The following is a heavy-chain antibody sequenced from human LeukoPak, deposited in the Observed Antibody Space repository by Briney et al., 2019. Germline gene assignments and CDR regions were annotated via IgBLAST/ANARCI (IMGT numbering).Heavy chain of an antibody. CDR2: IKGDGSTT. V-gene: IGHV3-74*01. CDR3: ARDGVPAAADY. Sequence: GGTLSLLRAGAGYTFRSYVMIWVREAQGKGKERASNIKGDGSTTNYAASVRGPFTISRDSPKNTLYLQMNSLRAEDTAVYYCARDGVPAAADYWGQGTVVTVSS. D-gene: IGHD2-2*01. J-gene: IGHJ4*02. CDR1: GYTFRSYV.